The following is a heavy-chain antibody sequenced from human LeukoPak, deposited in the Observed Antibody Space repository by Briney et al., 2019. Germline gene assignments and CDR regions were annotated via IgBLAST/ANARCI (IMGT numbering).Heavy chain of an antibody. CDR2: ISVYNGNT. CDR1: GYTFSSYG. V-gene: IGHV1-18*01. CDR3: ARGFLQGVVVVSTGVLDY. Sequence: ASVKVSCKASGYTFSSYGISWVRQAPGQGLEWMGWISVYNGNTNYAQSLQARVTLTTDTSTSTAYMELRSLRSDDTAVYYCARGFLQGVVVVSTGVLDYWGQGTLVTVSS. D-gene: IGHD3-22*01. J-gene: IGHJ4*02.